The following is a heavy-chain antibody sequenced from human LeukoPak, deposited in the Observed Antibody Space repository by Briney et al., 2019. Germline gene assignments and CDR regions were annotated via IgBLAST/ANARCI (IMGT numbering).Heavy chain of an antibody. J-gene: IGHJ6*03. CDR2: ISWDGGST. D-gene: IGHD3-10*01. CDR1: GFTFDNYA. V-gene: IGHV3-43D*03. CDR3: ASLLWFGDSDYYYMDV. Sequence: GGSLRLSCAASGFTFDNYAMQWVRQAPGKGLEWVSLISWDGGSTYHADSVKGRFTISRDNSKNSLYLQMNSLRAEDTALYYCASLLWFGDSDYYYMDVWGKGTTVTISS.